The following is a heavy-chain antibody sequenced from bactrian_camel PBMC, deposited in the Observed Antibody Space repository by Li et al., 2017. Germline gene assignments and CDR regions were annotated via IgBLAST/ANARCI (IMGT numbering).Heavy chain of an antibody. Sequence: VQLVESGGGSVQAGGALTLSCVVSVRPISSPFCMGWFRQSPGKEREGVAGIGTNGVATTTDSVKGRFTISRDSAKTTLFLEMNSLKPDDTAMYYCATGVYCANVLSPSEYDTWGQGTQVTVS. J-gene: IGHJ4*01. D-gene: IGHD3*01. CDR1: VRPISSPF. CDR2: IGTNGVAT. V-gene: IGHV3S68*01. CDR3: ATGVYCANVLSPSEYDT.